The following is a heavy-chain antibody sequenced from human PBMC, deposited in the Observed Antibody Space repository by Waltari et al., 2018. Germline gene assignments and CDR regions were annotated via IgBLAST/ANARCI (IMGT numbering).Heavy chain of an antibody. J-gene: IGHJ4*02. D-gene: IGHD6-19*01. CDR2: ISYDGSNK. CDR3: AKGGRSSVAGPHFDY. V-gene: IGHV3-30*18. CDR1: GFHFSRYG. Sequence: QVQLVEYGGGVVQPGRYLRLSCAASGFHFSRYGMHWVRKAPGKGLEWVAVISYDGSNKYYADSVKGRFTISRDNSKNTLYLQMNSLRAEDTAVYYCAKGGRSSVAGPHFDYWGQGTLVTVSS.